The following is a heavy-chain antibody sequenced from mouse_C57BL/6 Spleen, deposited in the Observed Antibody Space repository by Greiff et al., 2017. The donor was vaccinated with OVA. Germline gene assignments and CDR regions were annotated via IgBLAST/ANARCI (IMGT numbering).Heavy chain of an antibody. D-gene: IGHD2-4*01. J-gene: IGHJ4*01. CDR2: LSSGSSTT. Sequence: EVKLVESGGGLVKPGGSLKLSCAASGFTFSDYGMHWVRQAPEKGLEWVAYLSSGSSTTYYADTVKGRFTISRDNAKNTLFLQMTSLRSEDTAMYYCARNDYDDCGHYYARDYWGQGTSVTVSS. CDR3: ARNDYDDCGHYYARDY. CDR1: GFTFSDYG. V-gene: IGHV5-17*01.